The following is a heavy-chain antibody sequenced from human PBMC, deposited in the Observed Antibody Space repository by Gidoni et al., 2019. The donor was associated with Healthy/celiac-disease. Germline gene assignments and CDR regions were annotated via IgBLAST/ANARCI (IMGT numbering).Heavy chain of an antibody. V-gene: IGHV3-23*01. Sequence: EVQLLESGGGLVQPGGSLRPSCAASGFTFSSYAMSWVRQAPGKGLEWVSAISGSGGSTYYADSVKGRFTISRDNSKNTLYLQMNSLRAEDTAVYYCATKIDGPLTTVTNPAHYYYGMDVWGQGTTVTVSS. J-gene: IGHJ6*02. CDR1: GFTFSSYA. D-gene: IGHD4-17*01. CDR2: ISGSGGST. CDR3: ATKIDGPLTTVTNPAHYYYGMDV.